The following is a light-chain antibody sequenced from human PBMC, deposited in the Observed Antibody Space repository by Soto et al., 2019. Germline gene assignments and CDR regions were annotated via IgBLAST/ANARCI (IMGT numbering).Light chain of an antibody. J-gene: IGKJ4*01. CDR2: RTS. CDR3: QQYNNWPRAT. CDR1: QTISSN. V-gene: IGKV3-15*01. Sequence: ETVMTQSPATLSVSPLERANLXGKTSQTISSNLAWYQQKPGQAPRLLMFRTSTRATGIPARFSGSGSGTEFNITISSLQSEDSAVYYCQQYNNWPRATFGGGTRWIS.